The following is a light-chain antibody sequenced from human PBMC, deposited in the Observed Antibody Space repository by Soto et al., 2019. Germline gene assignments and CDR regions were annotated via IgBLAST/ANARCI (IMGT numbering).Light chain of an antibody. V-gene: IGLV2-8*01. CDR1: SSDIGGYNS. J-gene: IGLJ2*01. CDR2: EVS. Sequence: QSALTQPPSASGSPGQSVTISCTGTSSDIGGYNSVSWYQQHPGKAPKLMIYEVSKRPSGVPDRFSGSRSGNTASLTVSGLQAEDGADYYCSSHAGSINVVFGGGTKLTVL. CDR3: SSHAGSINVV.